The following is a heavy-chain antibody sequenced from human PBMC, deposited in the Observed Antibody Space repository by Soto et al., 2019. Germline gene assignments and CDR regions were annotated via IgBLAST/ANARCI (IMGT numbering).Heavy chain of an antibody. V-gene: IGHV1-24*01. Sequence: GASVKVSCKVSGYTLTELSMHWLRQSPGKGLEWMGGFDPEDGETIYAQKFQGRVTMTEDTSTDTAYMELSSLRSEDTAVYYCATDLSDSSGYYYLFDYWGQGTLVTVSS. J-gene: IGHJ4*02. CDR1: GYTLTELS. D-gene: IGHD3-22*01. CDR2: FDPEDGET. CDR3: ATDLSDSSGYYYLFDY.